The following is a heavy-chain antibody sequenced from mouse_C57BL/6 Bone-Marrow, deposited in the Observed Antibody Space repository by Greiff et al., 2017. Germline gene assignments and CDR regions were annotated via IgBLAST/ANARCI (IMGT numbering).Heavy chain of an antibody. CDR2: IYPGSGST. D-gene: IGHD3-1*01. J-gene: IGHJ2*01. CDR1: GYTFTSYW. Sequence: QVQLQQPGAELVKPGASVKMSCKASGYTFTSYWITWVKQRPGQGLEWIGDIYPGSGSTNYNEKFKSKATLTVDTSSSKAYVQLSSLTSEDAAIYYGARGRLWLQDYWGQGTTLTVSS. V-gene: IGHV1-55*01. CDR3: ARGRLWLQDY.